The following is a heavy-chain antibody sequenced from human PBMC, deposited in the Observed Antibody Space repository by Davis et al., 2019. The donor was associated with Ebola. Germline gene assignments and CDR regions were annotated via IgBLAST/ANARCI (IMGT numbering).Heavy chain of an antibody. V-gene: IGHV4-39*07. Sequence: MPSETLSLTCTVSGGSISSSSYYWGWIRQPPGKGLEWIGSIYYSGSTNYNSSLKSRVTISVDTSKNQFSLKLRFATAADTAVYYCARELQTTVTTNAFDIWGQGTMVTVSS. CDR1: GGSISSSSYY. CDR2: IYYSGST. CDR3: ARELQTTVTTNAFDI. D-gene: IGHD4-17*01. J-gene: IGHJ3*02.